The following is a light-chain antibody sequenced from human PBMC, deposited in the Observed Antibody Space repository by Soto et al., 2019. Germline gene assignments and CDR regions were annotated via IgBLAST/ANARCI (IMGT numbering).Light chain of an antibody. Sequence: EIVLTQSPGTLSLSPGERATLSCRASQIVNNNYLAWYQQKPGQAPRLLIYGASSRATGIPDRFSGSGSGTDFTLTISRLEPEDFAVYYCQQYGSSQYTFGQGTKLEIK. V-gene: IGKV3-20*01. CDR3: QQYGSSQYT. CDR2: GAS. J-gene: IGKJ2*01. CDR1: QIVNNNY.